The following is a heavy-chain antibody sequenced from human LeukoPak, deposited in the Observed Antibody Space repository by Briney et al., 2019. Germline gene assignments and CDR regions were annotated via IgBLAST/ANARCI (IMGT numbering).Heavy chain of an antibody. CDR2: ISGSGGRT. CDR1: GFTFSRYG. V-gene: IGHV3-23*01. D-gene: IGHD6-13*01. Sequence: AGGSLRLSCAASGFTFSRYGMSWVRQAPGKGLEWVSAISGSGGRTYYADSVKGRFTISRDNSKNTLYLQMNSLRAEDTAVYYCARDRGSSWPYYFDYWGQGTLVTVSS. CDR3: ARDRGSSWPYYFDY. J-gene: IGHJ4*02.